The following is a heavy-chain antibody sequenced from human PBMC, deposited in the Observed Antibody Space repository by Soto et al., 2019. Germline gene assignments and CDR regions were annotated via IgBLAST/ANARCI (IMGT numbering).Heavy chain of an antibody. Sequence: QVRLQQWGAGLLKPSETLSLTCAVYGGSLSGYYWNWIHQPPGRGLEWIAEINHSGTTNYNASLKSRVTISLDTSKNEVFLKLSSVTAADTAVYYCARGRGFDPWGQGTLVTVSS. V-gene: IGHV4-34*01. CDR3: ARGRGFDP. CDR1: GGSLSGYY. J-gene: IGHJ5*02. CDR2: INHSGTT.